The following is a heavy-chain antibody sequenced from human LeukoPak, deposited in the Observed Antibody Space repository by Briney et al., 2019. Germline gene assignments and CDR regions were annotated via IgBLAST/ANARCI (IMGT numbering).Heavy chain of an antibody. Sequence: GGSLRLSCAASGFTFSSYWMSWVRQAPGKGLEWVANIKQDGSEKYYVDSVKGRFTISRDNAKNSLYLQMNSLRAEDTAVYYCARGSGYSSSWNQKEDYWGQGTLVTVSS. CDR1: GFTFSSYW. V-gene: IGHV3-7*01. CDR3: ARGSGYSSSWNQKEDY. CDR2: IKQDGSEK. D-gene: IGHD6-13*01. J-gene: IGHJ4*02.